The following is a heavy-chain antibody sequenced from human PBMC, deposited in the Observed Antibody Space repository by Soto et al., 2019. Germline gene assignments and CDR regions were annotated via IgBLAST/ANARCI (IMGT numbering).Heavy chain of an antibody. CDR1: GDTSTTYD. Sequence: ASVKVSCKASGDTSTTYDINWVRQATGHGLEWMGWINPNSGNIGYAQRFQGRVTMTRDTAIRTAYMEVSSLRSDDTAVYYCARCRASGSYYLLDYWGQGTLVTVSS. J-gene: IGHJ4*02. D-gene: IGHD3-10*01. V-gene: IGHV1-8*01. CDR2: INPNSGNI. CDR3: ARCRASGSYYLLDY.